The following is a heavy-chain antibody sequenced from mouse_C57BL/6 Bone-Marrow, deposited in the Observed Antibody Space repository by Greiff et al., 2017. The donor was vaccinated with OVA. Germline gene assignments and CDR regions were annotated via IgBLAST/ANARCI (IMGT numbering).Heavy chain of an antibody. V-gene: IGHV1-61*01. J-gene: IGHJ2*01. CDR3: ARRYYGSSDY. D-gene: IGHD1-1*01. CDR1: GYTFTSYW. CDR2: IYPSDSET. Sequence: VQLQQSGAELVRPGSSVKLSCKASGYTFTSYWMDWVKQRPGQGLEWIGNIYPSDSETHYNQKFKDKATLTVDKSSSTAYMQLSSLTSEDSAVYYCARRYYGSSDYWGQGTTLTVSS.